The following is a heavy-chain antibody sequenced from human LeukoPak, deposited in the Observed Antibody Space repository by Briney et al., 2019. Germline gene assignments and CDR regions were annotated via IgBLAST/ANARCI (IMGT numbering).Heavy chain of an antibody. CDR1: GYTLTELS. CDR3: ATYCSSASCYANWFDP. V-gene: IGHV1-24*01. Sequence: ASVKVSCKVSGYTLTELSMHWVRQAPGKGLEWMGGFDPEDGETIYAQKFQGRVTMTEDTSTDTAYMELSSLRSEDTAVYYCATYCSSASCYANWFDPWGQGTLDTVSS. J-gene: IGHJ5*02. CDR2: FDPEDGET. D-gene: IGHD2-2*01.